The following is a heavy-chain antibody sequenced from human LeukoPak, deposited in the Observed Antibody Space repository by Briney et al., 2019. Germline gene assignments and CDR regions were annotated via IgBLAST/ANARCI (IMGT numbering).Heavy chain of an antibody. V-gene: IGHV4-59*12. CDR1: GDSISTYY. J-gene: IGHJ3*02. Sequence: SETLSLTCTVSGDSISTYYWSWIRQPPGKGLEWIGYIYYTGSTNYNPSLKSRVTISVDTSKNQFSLELSSVTAADTAVYYCARGEYSYGIDAFDIWGQGTMVTVSS. CDR3: ARGEYSYGIDAFDI. CDR2: IYYTGST. D-gene: IGHD5-18*01.